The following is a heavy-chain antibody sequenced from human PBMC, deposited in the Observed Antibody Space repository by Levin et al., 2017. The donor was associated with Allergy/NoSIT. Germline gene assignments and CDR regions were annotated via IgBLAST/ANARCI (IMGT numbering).Heavy chain of an antibody. J-gene: IGHJ4*02. V-gene: IGHV3-66*01. CDR1: GFTVSSNY. CDR3: ARGQDEYYDILTGYFY. Sequence: GGSLRLSCAASGFTVSSNYMSWVRQAPGKGLEWVSVIYSGGSTYYADSVKGRFTISRDNSKNTLYLQMNSLRAEDTAVYYCARGQDEYYDILTGYFYWGQGTLVTVSS. D-gene: IGHD3-9*01. CDR2: IYSGGST.